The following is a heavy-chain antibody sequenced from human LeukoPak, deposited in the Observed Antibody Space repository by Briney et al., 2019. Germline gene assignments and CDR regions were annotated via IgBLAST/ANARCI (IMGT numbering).Heavy chain of an antibody. V-gene: IGHV3-7*01. CDR2: ISQDGSDK. CDR1: GFTFSDYW. Sequence: GGSLRLSCAASGFTFSDYWMSWVRQAPGKGLQWVANISQDGSDKYYLDSVKGRFTISRDNAKNSLYLQMNSLRAEDTAVYYCARDKVVGATYFDYWGQGTLVTVSS. J-gene: IGHJ4*02. CDR3: ARDKVVGATYFDY. D-gene: IGHD1-26*01.